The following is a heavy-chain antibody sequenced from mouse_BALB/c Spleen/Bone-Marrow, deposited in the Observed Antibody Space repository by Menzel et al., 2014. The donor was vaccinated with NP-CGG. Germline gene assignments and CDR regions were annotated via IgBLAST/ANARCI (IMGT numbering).Heavy chain of an antibody. CDR3: ANYDYGWYFDV. CDR1: GFNIKDTY. V-gene: IGHV14-3*02. J-gene: IGHJ1*01. Sequence: EVKLVESGAELVKPGASVKLSCTASGFNIKDTYMHWVKQRPEQGLEWIGRIDPANGNTKYDPKFQGKATITADTSSNTAYLQLSSLTSEDTAVYYCANYDYGWYFDVWGAGTTVTASS. D-gene: IGHD2-4*01. CDR2: IDPANGNT.